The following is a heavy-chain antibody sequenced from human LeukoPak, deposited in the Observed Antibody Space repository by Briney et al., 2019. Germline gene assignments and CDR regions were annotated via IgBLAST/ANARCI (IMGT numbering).Heavy chain of an antibody. D-gene: IGHD6-13*01. CDR2: ISGSGGST. CDR1: GFTFGGYR. Sequence: GGSLRLSCTASGFTFGGYRMIWVSQAPGKGLEWVSAISGSGGSTYYADSVKGRFTISRDNSKNTLYLQMNSLRAEDTGVYYCAKDGYSSSQDYWGQGTLVTVSS. V-gene: IGHV3-23*01. CDR3: AKDGYSSSQDY. J-gene: IGHJ4*02.